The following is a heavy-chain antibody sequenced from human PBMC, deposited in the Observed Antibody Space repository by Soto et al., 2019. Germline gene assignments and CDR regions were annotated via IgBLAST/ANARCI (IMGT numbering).Heavy chain of an antibody. V-gene: IGHV4-31*11. CDR2: IDYSGDT. D-gene: IGHD2-15*01. CDR1: GYAISRGGYY. CDR3: ARDGGSLNWYFDL. Sequence: QVQLQESGPGRVRPAQPLSLTCDVSGYAISRGGYYWSWLRQVPGKGLEWIGSIDYSGDTFYNPYIESRVTISVDPSKHQFFLSLSIVTAADTAVFYCARDGGSLNWYFDLWGRGTLVTVSS. J-gene: IGHJ2*01.